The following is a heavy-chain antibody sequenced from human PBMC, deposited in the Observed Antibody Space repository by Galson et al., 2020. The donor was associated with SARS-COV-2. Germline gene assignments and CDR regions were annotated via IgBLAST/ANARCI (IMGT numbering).Heavy chain of an antibody. CDR2: INPNSGGT. D-gene: IGHD3-10*01. CDR1: GYTFTGHY. V-gene: IGHV1-2*02. CDR3: ARAGQSPDYSYYYNLAA. Sequence: ASVKVSCKPSGYTFTGHYMHWVRQAPGQGLEWMGWINPNSGGTKYAQKFQGRVTMTRDTSISTAYMELSRLRSDDTAIYYCARAGQSPDYSYYYNLAAWGQGTTVTVSS. J-gene: IGHJ6*02.